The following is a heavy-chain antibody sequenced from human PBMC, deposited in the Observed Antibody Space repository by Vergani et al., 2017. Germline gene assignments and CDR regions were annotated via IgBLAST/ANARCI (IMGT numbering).Heavy chain of an antibody. Sequence: EVQLEESGGGLVLPGRSLRLPCVASGFTSAGYAMHWVRQAPGKGLEWVSGISWNSNSIGYADSVKGRFTISRDKAKNSLYLQMNSLRAEDTALYYCAKDLGTSAGGGWFDPWGQGTLVTVSS. CDR1: GFTSAGYA. V-gene: IGHV3-9*02. CDR3: AKDLGTSAGGGWFDP. CDR2: ISWNSNSI. J-gene: IGHJ5*02. D-gene: IGHD3-10*01.